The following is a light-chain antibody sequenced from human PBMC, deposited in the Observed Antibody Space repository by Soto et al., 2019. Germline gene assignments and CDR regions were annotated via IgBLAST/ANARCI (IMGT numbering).Light chain of an antibody. Sequence: EIVLTQSPATLSLSPGERATLSCRASQSVSSYLAWYQQKPGQAPRLLIYDASNRATGIPARFSGSGSGTDFTLTISSLEPEDFAVYYCQQRLQGLTFGGGTKVEIK. CDR2: DAS. V-gene: IGKV3-11*01. CDR1: QSVSSY. CDR3: QQRLQGLT. J-gene: IGKJ4*01.